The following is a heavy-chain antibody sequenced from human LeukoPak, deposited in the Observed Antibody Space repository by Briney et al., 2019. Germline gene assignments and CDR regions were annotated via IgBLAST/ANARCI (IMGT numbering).Heavy chain of an antibody. CDR1: GFTFSSYN. Sequence: GGSLRLSCAASGFTFSSYNMNWVRQAPGKGLEWVSSISSSSSYIYYADSVKGRFTISRDNAKNSLYLQMNSLRAEDTAVYYCAREYGYNRIHIFDYWGQGTLVTVSS. D-gene: IGHD5-24*01. CDR3: AREYGYNRIHIFDY. CDR2: ISSSSSYI. V-gene: IGHV3-21*01. J-gene: IGHJ4*02.